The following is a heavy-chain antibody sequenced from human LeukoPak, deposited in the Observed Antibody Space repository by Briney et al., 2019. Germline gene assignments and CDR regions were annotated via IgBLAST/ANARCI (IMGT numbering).Heavy chain of an antibody. CDR3: ARDNGNNWFDP. Sequence: PSETLSLTCTVSGGSIISSTYYWGWIRQPPGKEMEWIGSMYFSGNPYYNPSLESRATVSVDTSKNQFFLKLRSVTAADTAVYYCARDNGNNWFDPWGQGTLVTVSS. V-gene: IGHV4-39*07. D-gene: IGHD3-16*02. CDR1: GGSIISSTYY. CDR2: MYFSGNP. J-gene: IGHJ5*02.